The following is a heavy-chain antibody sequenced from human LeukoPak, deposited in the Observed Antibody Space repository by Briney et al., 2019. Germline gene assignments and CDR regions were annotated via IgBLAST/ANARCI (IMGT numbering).Heavy chain of an antibody. D-gene: IGHD3-22*01. CDR1: GLTFSTYV. CDR2: IYSGGST. V-gene: IGHV3-53*01. Sequence: GGSLRLSCAASGLTFSTYVMNWVRQAPGKGLEWVSVIYSGGSTYYADSVKGRFTISRDNSKNTLYLQMHSLRVEDTAVYCCARGLYYYDSSGYLYYWGQGTLVTVSS. J-gene: IGHJ4*02. CDR3: ARGLYYYDSSGYLYY.